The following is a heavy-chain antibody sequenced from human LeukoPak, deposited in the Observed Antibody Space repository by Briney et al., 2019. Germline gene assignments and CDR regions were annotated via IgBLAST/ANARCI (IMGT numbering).Heavy chain of an antibody. J-gene: IGHJ2*01. CDR3: ARGVPLIVVVIHDWYFDL. CDR2: IYYSGST. Sequence: PSETLSLTCTVSGGSISSSSYYWGWIRQPPGKELEWIGSIYYSGSTSYNPSLKSRVTISVDTSKNQFSLKLSSVTAADTAVYYCARGVPLIVVVIHDWYFDLWGRGTVFTVSS. V-gene: IGHV4-39*01. CDR1: GGSISSSSYY. D-gene: IGHD3-22*01.